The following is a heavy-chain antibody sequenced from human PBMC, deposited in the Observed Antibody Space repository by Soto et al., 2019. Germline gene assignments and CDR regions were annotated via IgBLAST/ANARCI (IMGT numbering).Heavy chain of an antibody. CDR2: MYYSGST. V-gene: IGHV4-39*01. Sequence: SETLSLTCTVSGGSISSSSHYWGWIRQPPGKGLEWIGSMYYSGSTYHNPSLKSRVTMSVDTSKNQFSLKLSSVAAADTAVYYCARLHPKMITFGDYYYYMDVWGKGTTVTVSS. D-gene: IGHD3-16*01. CDR3: ARLHPKMITFGDYYYYMDV. J-gene: IGHJ6*03. CDR1: GGSISSSSHY.